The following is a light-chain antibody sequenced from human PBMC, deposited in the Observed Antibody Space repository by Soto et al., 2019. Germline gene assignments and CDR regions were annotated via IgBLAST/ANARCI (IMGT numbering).Light chain of an antibody. Sequence: EFVLTQSPGTLSLSPGERATLSCRASQTVRNNYLAWYQQKPGQAPRLLIYDASSRATGIPDRFGGGASGTDFTLTISRLEPEDSAVYYCQQFSSYPLTFGGGTKVEIK. CDR2: DAS. J-gene: IGKJ4*01. CDR1: QTVRNNY. V-gene: IGKV3-20*01. CDR3: QQFSSYPLT.